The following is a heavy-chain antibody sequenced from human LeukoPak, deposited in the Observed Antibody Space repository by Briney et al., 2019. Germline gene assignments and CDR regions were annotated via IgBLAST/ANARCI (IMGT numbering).Heavy chain of an antibody. J-gene: IGHJ5*02. Sequence: GGSLRLSCAASGFTVSSNYMSWVRQAPGKGLEWVSVIYSGGSTYYADSVKGRFTLSRDNSKNTLYLQMNSLRAEDTAVYYCARFITMMSIGNCFDPWGQGTLVTVSS. CDR2: IYSGGST. V-gene: IGHV3-66*02. CDR3: ARFITMMSIGNCFDP. CDR1: GFTVSSNY. D-gene: IGHD3-22*01.